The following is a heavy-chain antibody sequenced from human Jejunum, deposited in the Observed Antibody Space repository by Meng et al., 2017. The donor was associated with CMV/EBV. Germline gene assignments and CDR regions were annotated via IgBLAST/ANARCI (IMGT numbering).Heavy chain of an antibody. CDR2: TNHDESST. CDR1: GFTFSTYW. V-gene: IGHV3-74*01. D-gene: IGHD1-20*01. Sequence: EVQLVESGGGLVQPGGSLRLSCAASGFTFSTYWMHWVRQAPGEGLVWVSRTNHDESSTNYADSVKGRFTISRDNAKNTLYLQMNSLRAEDTAVYYCARAGSNWKSDHWGQGTLVTVSS. CDR3: ARAGSNWKSDH. J-gene: IGHJ4*02.